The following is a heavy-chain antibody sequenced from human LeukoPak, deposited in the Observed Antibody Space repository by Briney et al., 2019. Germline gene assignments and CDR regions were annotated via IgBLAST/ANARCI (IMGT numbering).Heavy chain of an antibody. J-gene: IGHJ4*02. CDR3: ARGYCSGGSCYPYYFDY. V-gene: IGHV4-59*01. CDR2: IYHSGST. D-gene: IGHD2-15*01. Sequence: SETLSLTCTVSGGSISSYYWSWIRQPPGKGLEWIGYIYHSGSTNYNPSLKSRVTISVDPSKNQFSLKLSSVTAADTAVYYCARGYCSGGSCYPYYFDYWGQGTLVTVSS. CDR1: GGSISSYY.